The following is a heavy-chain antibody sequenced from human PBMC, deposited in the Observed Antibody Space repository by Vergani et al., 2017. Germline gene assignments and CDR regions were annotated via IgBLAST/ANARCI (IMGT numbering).Heavy chain of an antibody. J-gene: IGHJ4*02. D-gene: IGHD5-18*01. CDR2: IRNKAYGGTT. CDR1: GFSFGEYA. Sequence: EVQLVESGGGLVPPGRSLRLSCAASGFSFGEYAMTWVRQAPGKGLVWVAFIRNKAYGGTTEYGASVKGRFTISRDDSKRLAYLQVSGLKTEDTAVYFCSRGRGYSFGYSDYWGQGTLVTVSS. CDR3: SRGRGYSFGYSDY. V-gene: IGHV3-49*04.